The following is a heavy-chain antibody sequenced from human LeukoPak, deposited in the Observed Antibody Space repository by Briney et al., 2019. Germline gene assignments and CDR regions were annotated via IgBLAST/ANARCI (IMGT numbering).Heavy chain of an antibody. CDR3: ARETYYYDSSGYYVTYYYYMDV. Sequence: SETLSLTCTVSGGSISSSSYYWGWIRQPPGKGLEWIGSIYYSGSTYYNPSLKSRVTISVDTSKNQFSLKLSSVTAADTAVYYCARETYYYDSSGYYVTYYYYMDVWGKGTTVTVSS. CDR1: GGSISSSSYY. J-gene: IGHJ6*03. CDR2: IYYSGST. D-gene: IGHD3-22*01. V-gene: IGHV4-39*02.